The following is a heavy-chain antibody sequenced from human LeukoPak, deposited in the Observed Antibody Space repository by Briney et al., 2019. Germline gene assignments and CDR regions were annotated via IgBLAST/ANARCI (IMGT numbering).Heavy chain of an antibody. CDR3: AREWIQLWSMGPRYYFDY. CDR1: GFTFSSYW. Sequence: GGSLRLSCAASGFTFSSYWMHWVRQAPGKGLVWVSRINSDGISTKYADSVKGRFTISRDNSKNTLYLQMNSLRAEDTAVYYCAREWIQLWSMGPRYYFDYWGQGTLVTVSS. J-gene: IGHJ4*02. D-gene: IGHD5-18*01. CDR2: INSDGIST. V-gene: IGHV3-74*03.